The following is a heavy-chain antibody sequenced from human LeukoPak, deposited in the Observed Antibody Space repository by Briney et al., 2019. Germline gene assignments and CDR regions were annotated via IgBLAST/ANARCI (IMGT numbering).Heavy chain of an antibody. D-gene: IGHD5-18*01. CDR3: ARGNRGYSYTGYMDV. CDR2: IIPIFGTA. J-gene: IGHJ6*03. Sequence: SVKVSCKASGYTFTSYGISWVRQAPGQGLEWMGGIIPIFGTANYAQKFQGRVTITADESTSTAYMELSSLRSEDTAVYYCARGNRGYSYTGYMDVWGKGTTVTISS. V-gene: IGHV1-69*13. CDR1: GYTFTSYG.